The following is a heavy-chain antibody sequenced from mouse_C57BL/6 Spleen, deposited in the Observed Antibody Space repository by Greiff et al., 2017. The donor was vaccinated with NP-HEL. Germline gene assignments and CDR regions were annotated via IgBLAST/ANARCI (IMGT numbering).Heavy chain of an antibody. CDR2: IDPSDSET. J-gene: IGHJ2*01. CDR1: GYTFTSYW. V-gene: IGHV1-52*01. Sequence: VQLQQSGAELVRPGSSVKLSCKASGYTFTSYWMHWVKQRPIQGLEWIGNIDPSDSETHYNQKFKDKATLTVDKSSSTAYMQLSSLTSEDSAVYYCARWGNYYGSTYYFDSWGQGTTLTVSS. CDR3: ARWGNYYGSTYYFDS. D-gene: IGHD1-1*01.